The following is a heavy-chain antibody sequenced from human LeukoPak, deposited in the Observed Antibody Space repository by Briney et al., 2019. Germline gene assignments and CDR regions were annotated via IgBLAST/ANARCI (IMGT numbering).Heavy chain of an antibody. V-gene: IGHV3-53*01. CDR1: GFTVSSNY. J-gene: IGHJ5*02. D-gene: IGHD6-19*01. CDR2: IYSGGST. CDR3: ARSAVTGPGWIDP. Sequence: GGSLRLSCAASGFTVSSNYMTWVRPAPGKGLEWVSGIYSGGSTYYADSVKGRFTISRDNSKNTLYLQVNGLRGDDTAVYYCARSAVTGPGWIDPWGQGTLVTVSS.